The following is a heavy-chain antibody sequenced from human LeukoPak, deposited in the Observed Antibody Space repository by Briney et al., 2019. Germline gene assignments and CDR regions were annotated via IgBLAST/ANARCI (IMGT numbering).Heavy chain of an antibody. CDR3: ARLGGYDLSIVDY. D-gene: IGHD5-12*01. V-gene: IGHV4-59*08. CDR2: IYYSGST. CDR1: GGSISSYY. Sequence: SETLSLTCTVSGGSISSYYWSWIRQPPGKGLEWIGYIYYSGSTNYNPSLKSRVTISVDTSKNQFSLKLSSVTAADTAVYYCARLGGYDLSIVDYWGQGTLVTVSS. J-gene: IGHJ4*02.